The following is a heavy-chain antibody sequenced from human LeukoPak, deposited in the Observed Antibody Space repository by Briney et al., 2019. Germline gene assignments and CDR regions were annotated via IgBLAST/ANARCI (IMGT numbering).Heavy chain of an antibody. J-gene: IGHJ4*02. Sequence: PSETLSLTCTVSGGSISSGGYYWSWIRQPPGKGLEWIGYIYYSGSTNYNPSLKSRVTISVDTSKNQFSLKLSSVIAADTAVYYCARITASLCHDYWGQGTLVTVSS. V-gene: IGHV4-61*08. CDR2: IYYSGST. D-gene: IGHD1-14*01. CDR1: GGSISSGGYY. CDR3: ARITASLCHDY.